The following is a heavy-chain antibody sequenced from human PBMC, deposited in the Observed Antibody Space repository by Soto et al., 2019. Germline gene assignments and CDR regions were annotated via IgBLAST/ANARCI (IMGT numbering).Heavy chain of an antibody. CDR2: ISYDGSNK. CDR1: GFTFSSYA. D-gene: IGHD1-26*01. V-gene: IGHV3-30-3*01. CDR3: ARDLLKGANHGVFDY. J-gene: IGHJ4*02. Sequence: SLRLSCAASGFTFSSYAMHWVRQAPGKGLEWVAVISYDGSNKYYADSVKGRFTISRDNSKNTLYLQMNSLRAEDTAVYYCARDLLKGANHGVFDYWGQGTLVTVSS.